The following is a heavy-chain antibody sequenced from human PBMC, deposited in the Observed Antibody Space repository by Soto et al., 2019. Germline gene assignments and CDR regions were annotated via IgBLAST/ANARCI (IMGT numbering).Heavy chain of an antibody. Sequence: PSETLSLTCTVSGGSISSGDYYWSWIRQPPGKGLEWIGYIYYSGSTYYNPSLKSRVTISVDTSKNQFSLKLSSVTAADTAVYYCARVGAEIVLVPAARGVHYYGMDVWGQGTTVTVSS. CDR2: IYYSGST. J-gene: IGHJ6*02. D-gene: IGHD2-2*01. CDR3: ARVGAEIVLVPAARGVHYYGMDV. CDR1: GGSISSGDYY. V-gene: IGHV4-30-4*01.